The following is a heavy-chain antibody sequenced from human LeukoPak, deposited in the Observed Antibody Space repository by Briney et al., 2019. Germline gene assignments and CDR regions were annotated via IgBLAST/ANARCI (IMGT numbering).Heavy chain of an antibody. D-gene: IGHD6-19*01. V-gene: IGHV1-18*01. Sequence: ASVKVSCKASVYTFTSYGISWVRQAPGQGLGWMGWISSYNGNTNYAQKLQGRVTMTTATSTSTAYMELMSLRSDDTAVYYCARVAAVAGDNWFDPWGQGTLVTVSS. CDR1: VYTFTSYG. CDR3: ARVAAVAGDNWFDP. J-gene: IGHJ5*02. CDR2: ISSYNGNT.